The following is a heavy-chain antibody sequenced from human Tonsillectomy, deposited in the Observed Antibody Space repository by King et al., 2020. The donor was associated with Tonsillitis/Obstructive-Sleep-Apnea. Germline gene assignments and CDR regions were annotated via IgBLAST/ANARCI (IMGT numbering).Heavy chain of an antibody. D-gene: IGHD2-2*01. Sequence: QLVQSGAEVKKPGSSVKVSCKASGGTFSSYAISWVRQAPGQGLEWMGGIIPIFGTANYAQKFQGRVTITADESTSTAYMELSSLRSEDTAVYYCATDAGRSTSLYYYYYYMDVWGKGTTVTVSS. CDR2: IIPIFGTA. J-gene: IGHJ6*03. V-gene: IGHV1-69*01. CDR1: GGTFSSYA. CDR3: ATDAGRSTSLYYYYYYMDV.